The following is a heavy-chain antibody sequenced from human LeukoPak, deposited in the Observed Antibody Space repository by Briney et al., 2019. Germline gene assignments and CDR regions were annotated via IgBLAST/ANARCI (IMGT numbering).Heavy chain of an antibody. J-gene: IGHJ5*02. D-gene: IGHD5-18*01. CDR2: MYDSGNT. V-gene: IGHV4-59*08. CDR1: GASISNYH. Sequence: SETLSLTCTVSGASISNYHWSWIRQPPGKGLEWIGYMYDSGNTNYNPSLKSRVTISVDTSKNQFSLQLNSVTPEDTAVYYCARHGYSYGPDWFDPWGQGTLVTVSS. CDR3: ARHGYSYGPDWFDP.